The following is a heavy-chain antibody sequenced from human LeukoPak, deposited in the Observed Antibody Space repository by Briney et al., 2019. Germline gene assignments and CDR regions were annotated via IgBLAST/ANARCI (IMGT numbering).Heavy chain of an antibody. V-gene: IGHV4-34*01. CDR1: GGSFSGYY. CDR2: VNHSGGT. D-gene: IGHD3-3*01. J-gene: IGHJ5*02. Sequence: KPSETLSLTCAVYGGSFSGYYWSWIRQPPGKGLEWIGEVNHSGGTNYNPSLKSRVTISVDTSKNQFPLNLKSVTAADTAVYYCARSRQIFGVAENWFDPWGQGTLVTVSS. CDR3: ARSRQIFGVAENWFDP.